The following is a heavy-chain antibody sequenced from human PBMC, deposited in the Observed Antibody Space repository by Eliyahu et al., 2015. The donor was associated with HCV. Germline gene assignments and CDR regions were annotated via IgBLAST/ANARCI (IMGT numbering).Heavy chain of an antibody. J-gene: IGHJ4*02. CDR2: ISYDGSNK. Sequence: QVQLVESGGGVVQPGXSLXLXCAASXFTFSSYAMXXVRQAPGKGLEWVAVISYDGSNKYYADSVKGRFTISRDNSKNTLYLQMNSLRAEDTAVYYCASRLGDDFDYWGQGTLVTVSS. D-gene: IGHD3-16*01. CDR3: ASRLGDDFDY. CDR1: XFTFSSYA. V-gene: IGHV3-30-3*01.